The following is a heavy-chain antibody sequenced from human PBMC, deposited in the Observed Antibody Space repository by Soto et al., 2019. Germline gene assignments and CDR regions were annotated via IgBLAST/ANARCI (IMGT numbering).Heavy chain of an antibody. V-gene: IGHV3-48*02. CDR2: ISSGGGST. CDR1: GFTFSSYN. CDR3: ARDRQPVGGRGGMDV. J-gene: IGHJ6*02. D-gene: IGHD6-13*01. Sequence: EVQLVQSGGALVQPGGSLTLSCAASGFTFSSYNFNWVRQAPGKGLEWVSYISSGGGSTYYADSVKGRFTISRDNAKNSLFLHLSSLRDADTAVYYCARDRQPVGGRGGMDVWGQGTTVTVSS.